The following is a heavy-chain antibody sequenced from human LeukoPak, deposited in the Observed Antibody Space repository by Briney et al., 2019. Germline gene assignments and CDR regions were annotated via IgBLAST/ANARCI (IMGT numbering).Heavy chain of an antibody. CDR3: ASKGTYGTAFDI. CDR1: GYTFTSYY. V-gene: IGHV1-46*01. J-gene: IGHJ3*02. D-gene: IGHD3-10*01. CDR2: INPSGGST. Sequence: ASVKVSCKAFGYTFTSYYMHWVRQAPGQGLEWMGIINPSGGSTSYAQKFQGRVTMTRDMSTSTVYMELSSLRSEDTAVYYCASKGTYGTAFDIWGQGTMVTVSS.